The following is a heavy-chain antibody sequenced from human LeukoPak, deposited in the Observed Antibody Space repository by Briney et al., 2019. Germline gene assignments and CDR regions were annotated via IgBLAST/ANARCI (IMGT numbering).Heavy chain of an antibody. CDR2: ISSSGSTI. CDR1: GFTFSDYY. J-gene: IGHJ6*03. D-gene: IGHD2-15*01. CDR3: ATIAGPNYYYYYYMDV. Sequence: GGSLRLSCAASGFTFSDYYMSWIRQAPGKRLEWVSYISSSGSTIYYADSVKGRFTISRDNAKNSLYLQMNSLRAEDTAVYYCATIAGPNYYYYYYMDVWGKGTTVTVSS. V-gene: IGHV3-11*04.